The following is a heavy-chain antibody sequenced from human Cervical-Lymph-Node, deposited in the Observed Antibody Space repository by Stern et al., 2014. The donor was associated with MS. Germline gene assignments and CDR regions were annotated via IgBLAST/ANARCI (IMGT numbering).Heavy chain of an antibody. Sequence: EVQLVESGGRLEQPGGSLRLSCAASGFTFDDHAMQGVRQVPGKGLGGVAGINWNSVNIGYADSVKGRFTISRDNDKKSVHLQMHSLRTEDTALYFCARATQANTFSSFDYWGQGTLVTVSS. CDR3: ARATQANTFSSFDY. D-gene: IGHD3-16*01. J-gene: IGHJ4*02. V-gene: IGHV3-9*01. CDR1: GFTFDDHA. CDR2: INWNSVNI.